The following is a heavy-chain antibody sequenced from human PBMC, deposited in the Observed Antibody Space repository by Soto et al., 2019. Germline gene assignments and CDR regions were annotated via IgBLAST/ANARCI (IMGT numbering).Heavy chain of an antibody. CDR3: AKAGSGNYLSYFDY. V-gene: IGHV3-23*01. CDR2: ISASGIST. J-gene: IGHJ4*02. D-gene: IGHD3-22*01. Sequence: GGSLKLSCTASGFIFTSYAMNWVRHTPGKGLEWIAGISASGISTYYADSVKGRFTISRDNSKKMLYLQMSSLRAEDSAEYFWAKAGSGNYLSYFDYWGQGTLVTVSS. CDR1: GFIFTSYA.